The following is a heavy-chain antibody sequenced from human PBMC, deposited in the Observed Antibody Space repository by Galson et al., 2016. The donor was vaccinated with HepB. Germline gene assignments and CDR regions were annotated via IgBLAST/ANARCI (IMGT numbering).Heavy chain of an antibody. CDR2: ISYDGGKK. D-gene: IGHD2-15*01. V-gene: IGHV3-30-3*01. CDR3: ARDPLYCSGGSCVPYYLDY. Sequence: SLRLSCAVSQFTFSTYAMNWVRQAPGKGLEWVAVISYDGGKKYYADSVKGRFTISRDNSKNTLYLQMNSQRPEDPAVYFCARDPLYCSGGSCVPYYLDYWGQGTPVTVSS. CDR1: QFTFSTYA. J-gene: IGHJ4*02.